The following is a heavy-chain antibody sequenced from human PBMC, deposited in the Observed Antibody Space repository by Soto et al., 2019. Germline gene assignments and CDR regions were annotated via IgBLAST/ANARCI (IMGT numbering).Heavy chain of an antibody. V-gene: IGHV3-30-3*01. CDR2: ISYDGNNK. CDR3: ARGGCDGGSCYTLVGLRYGMDV. D-gene: IGHD2-15*01. J-gene: IGHJ6*02. CDR1: GFILSTYA. Sequence: QVQLVESGGGVVQPGRSLRLSCAASGFILSTYAMYWVRQAPGKGLEWVAVISYDGNNKYYADSVKGRFTISRDNSKNTLYLKMNSLRAEDTAVYYCARGGCDGGSCYTLVGLRYGMDVWGQGTTVTVSS.